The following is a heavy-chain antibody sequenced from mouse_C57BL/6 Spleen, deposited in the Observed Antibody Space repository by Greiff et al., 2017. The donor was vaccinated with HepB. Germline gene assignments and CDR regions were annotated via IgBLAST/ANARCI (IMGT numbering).Heavy chain of an antibody. J-gene: IGHJ3*01. CDR1: GYTFTSYW. Sequence: QVHVKQSGTELVKPGASVKLSCKASGYTFTSYWMHWVKQRPGQGLEWIGNINPSNGGTNYNEMFKSKATLTVDKSSSTAYMQLSSLTSEDSAVYYCARGSGSLAYWGQGTLVTVSA. V-gene: IGHV1-53*01. CDR3: ARGSGSLAY. D-gene: IGHD3-2*02. CDR2: INPSNGGT.